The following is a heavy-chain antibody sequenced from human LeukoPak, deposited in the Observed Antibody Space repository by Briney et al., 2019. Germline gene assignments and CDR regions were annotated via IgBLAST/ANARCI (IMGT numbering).Heavy chain of an antibody. CDR3: ARGLISGAWSYFDY. Sequence: PSEPLSLTCTVSGGSISSHYWSWIRQPPGKGLEWIGCIYYSVTTDYNPSLQSRVSLSVDTSKNQFSLKLSSVSAADTAVYYCARGLISGAWSYFDYWGRGTRVPVSS. D-gene: IGHD6-19*01. J-gene: IGHJ4*02. CDR2: IYYSVTT. CDR1: GGSISSHY. V-gene: IGHV4-59*11.